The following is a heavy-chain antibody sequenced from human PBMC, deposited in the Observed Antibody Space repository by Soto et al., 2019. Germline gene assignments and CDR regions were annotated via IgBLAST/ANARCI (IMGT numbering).Heavy chain of an antibody. D-gene: IGHD2-2*01. Sequence: QVQLQQWGAGLLKPSETLSLTCAVYGGSFSGYYWSWIRQPPGKGLEWIGEINHSGSTNYNPSLKSRVTISVDTSKNQFSPKLSSVTAADTAVYYCARGRFFIVVVPAAMTWFDPWGQGTLVTVSS. J-gene: IGHJ5*02. CDR2: INHSGST. CDR1: GGSFSGYY. V-gene: IGHV4-34*01. CDR3: ARGRFFIVVVPAAMTWFDP.